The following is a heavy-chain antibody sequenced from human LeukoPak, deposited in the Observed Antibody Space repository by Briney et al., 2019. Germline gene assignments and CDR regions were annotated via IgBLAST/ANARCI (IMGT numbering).Heavy chain of an antibody. CDR2: ISNSGDNM. J-gene: IGHJ4*02. D-gene: IGHD6-6*01. Sequence: PGGSLRLSCAASGFTFSDYYMSWIRQAPGKGLEWVSYISNSGDNMFYADSVKGRFTISRDNAKNSLFLQMDSLRAEDTAVYYCAREGAYSSSLLYWGQGTLVTVSS. CDR3: AREGAYSSSLLY. CDR1: GFTFSDYY. V-gene: IGHV3-11*01.